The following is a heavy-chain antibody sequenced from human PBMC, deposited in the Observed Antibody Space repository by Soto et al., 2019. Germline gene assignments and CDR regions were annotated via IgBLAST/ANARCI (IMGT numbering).Heavy chain of an antibody. V-gene: IGHV3-23*04. CDR2: IGKSGSDR. Sequence: EVKLVESGGGLVQPGGSLRISCKVSGFMFSDYAMTWVRQAPGKGLEWVSSIGKSGSDRDYADSVKGRFTISRDNSENTVYLQMDSLKVEDTALYFCMKEREYWGQGTQVTVS. CDR1: GFMFSDYA. J-gene: IGHJ4*02. CDR3: MKEREY.